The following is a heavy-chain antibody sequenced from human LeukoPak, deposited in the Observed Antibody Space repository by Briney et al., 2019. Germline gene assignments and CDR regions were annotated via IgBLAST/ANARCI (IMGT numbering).Heavy chain of an antibody. D-gene: IGHD3-16*02. J-gene: IGHJ4*02. CDR3: ARQRLRLGELSLLLDC. V-gene: IGHV3-64*02. Sequence: GGSLRLSCAASGFTFSSYALHWVRQAPGKGLEYVSFISSNGGSTYYADSVRGRFTISRDNSNNTLYLQMGSLSADDMAVYYCARQRLRLGELSLLLDCWGQGSLVTVSS. CDR1: GFTFSSYA. CDR2: ISSNGGST.